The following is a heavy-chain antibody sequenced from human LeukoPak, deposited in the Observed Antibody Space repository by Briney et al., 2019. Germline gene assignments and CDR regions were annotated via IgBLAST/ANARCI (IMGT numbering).Heavy chain of an antibody. Sequence: TGGSLRLSCAASGFTFSSYWMHWVRQAPGKGLVWVSHINGVGSTTSYADSVKGRFTISRDNAKNTVYLQMNSLRAEDTAVYYCARMVRGVYFDYWGQGTLVTVSP. J-gene: IGHJ4*02. V-gene: IGHV3-74*01. CDR2: INGVGSTT. D-gene: IGHD3-10*01. CDR1: GFTFSSYW. CDR3: ARMVRGVYFDY.